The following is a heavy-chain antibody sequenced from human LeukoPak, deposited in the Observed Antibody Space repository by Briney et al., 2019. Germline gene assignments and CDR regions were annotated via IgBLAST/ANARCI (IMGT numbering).Heavy chain of an antibody. V-gene: IGHV3-9*01. D-gene: IGHD3-10*01. J-gene: IGHJ4*02. CDR2: IIWNSGSI. CDR3: AKDSLATTVRGTIDY. CDR1: GFTFDDYA. Sequence: GRSLRLSCAASGFTFDDYAMHWVRQAPGKGLEWVSGIIWNSGSIGYADYVKGRFTISRDNAKNSLYLQMNSLRAEDTALYYCAKDSLATTVRGTIDYWDQGTLVTVSS.